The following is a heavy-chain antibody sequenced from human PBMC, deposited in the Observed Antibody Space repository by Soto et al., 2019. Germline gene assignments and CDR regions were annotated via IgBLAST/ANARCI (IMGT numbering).Heavy chain of an antibody. CDR3: ARSPAAVADPSSYMDV. J-gene: IGHJ6*03. Sequence: QVQLVQSGAEVKKPGSSVKVSCKASGGTFSSYTISWVRQAPGQGLEWMGRIIPILGIANYAQKFQGRVTIAADKSTSTAYMELSSLRSEDTAVYYCARSPAAVADPSSYMDVWGKGTTVTVSS. D-gene: IGHD6-19*01. CDR1: GGTFSSYT. V-gene: IGHV1-69*02. CDR2: IIPILGIA.